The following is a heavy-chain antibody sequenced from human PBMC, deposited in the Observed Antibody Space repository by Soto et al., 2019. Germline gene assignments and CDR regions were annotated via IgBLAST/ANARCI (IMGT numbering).Heavy chain of an antibody. CDR3: ARDYDYSRMDV. D-gene: IGHD6-13*01. J-gene: IGHJ6*02. CDR1: GGSISNYY. Sequence: SETLSLTCTVSGGSISNYYWSWIRQPPGKALEWIGHIYYSGGTNYNPSLKSRVTISVDTSKNQFSLKLTSVTAADTALYYCARDYDYSRMDVWGQGTTVTVSS. CDR2: IYYSGGT. V-gene: IGHV4-59*01.